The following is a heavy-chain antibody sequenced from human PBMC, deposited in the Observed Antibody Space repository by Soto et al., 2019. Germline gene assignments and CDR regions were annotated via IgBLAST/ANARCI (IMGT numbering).Heavy chain of an antibody. CDR3: AKGGASSQWFAP. V-gene: IGHV4-31*03. J-gene: IGHJ5*02. CDR1: GGSISSAESY. Sequence: PSETLSLTCSVAGGSISSAESYWSWTRQHPGKGPEWIAFINFRGRTSYNPSLRSRVTISADTSMNQFSLNLTSVTAADTAVYYCAKGGASSQWFAPWGRGTLVTAPQ. CDR2: INFRGRT. D-gene: IGHD2-15*01.